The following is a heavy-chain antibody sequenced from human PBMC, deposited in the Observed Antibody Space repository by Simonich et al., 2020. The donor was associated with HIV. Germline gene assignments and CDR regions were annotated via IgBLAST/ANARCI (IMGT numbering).Heavy chain of an antibody. D-gene: IGHD4-4*01. J-gene: IGHJ1*01. V-gene: IGHV5-51*01. CDR2: IKPRHDYT. CDR3: AGLGLSVTDKYFQH. Sequence: VQLVQSGAEVKQPGEFLKISCKGSGYSFTSYWIGWVSRMSGTGLEWVGIIKPRHDYTRNCPSFQGQITIPAAKSISDDYLQWSSLKASDTARYYCAGLGLSVTDKYFQHGGQGTLVTVSS. CDR1: GYSFTSYW.